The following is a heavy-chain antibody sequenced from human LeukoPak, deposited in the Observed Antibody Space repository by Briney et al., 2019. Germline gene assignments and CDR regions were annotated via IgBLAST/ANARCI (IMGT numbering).Heavy chain of an antibody. J-gene: IGHJ4*02. CDR2: ITGSGGDT. CDR3: AKGRRDSRPYYFEL. CDR1: GFTFNSYA. Sequence: GGSLRLSCAASGFTFNSYAMSWVRQAPGKVLEWVSAITGSGGDTYHADSVKGRFTISRDNSKNTLYLQMNSLRAEDTAVYYCAKGRRDSRPYYFELWGQGTLVTVSS. V-gene: IGHV3-23*01.